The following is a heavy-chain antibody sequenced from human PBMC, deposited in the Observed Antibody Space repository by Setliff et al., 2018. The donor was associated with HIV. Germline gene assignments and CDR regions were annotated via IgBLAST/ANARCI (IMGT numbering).Heavy chain of an antibody. J-gene: IGHJ4*02. D-gene: IGHD1-26*01. CDR3: ASYSGSYFFILHY. CDR1: GDTFSSYA. Sequence: GASVNVSCKPSGDTFSSYANSWVRQAPGPGLEWMGGIIPLHSIANYAQKVPGRVTITADKYTSTAYMELSSLRAEATAVYYCASYSGSYFFILHYWGQGTLVTVSS. V-gene: IGHV1-69*10. CDR2: IIPLHSIA.